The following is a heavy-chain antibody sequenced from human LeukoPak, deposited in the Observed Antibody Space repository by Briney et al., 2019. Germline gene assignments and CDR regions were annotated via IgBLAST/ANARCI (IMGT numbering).Heavy chain of an antibody. CDR1: GGSIGNNNYY. CDR2: IYYSGST. J-gene: IGHJ3*02. Sequence: SETLSLTCTVSGGSIGNNNYYWGWIRQPPGKGLEWIGNIYYSGSTYYNPSLKSRVTISLDTSKNQFSLKLSSVTAADTAVYYCARDLGFLEPDAFDIWGQGTMVTVSS. CDR3: ARDLGFLEPDAFDI. V-gene: IGHV4-39*07. D-gene: IGHD3-3*01.